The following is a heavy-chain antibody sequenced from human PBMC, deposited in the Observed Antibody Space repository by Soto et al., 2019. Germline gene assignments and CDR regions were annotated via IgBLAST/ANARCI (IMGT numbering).Heavy chain of an antibody. CDR2: IIPIFGTA. Sequence: GASVNVSCKASGGTFSSYAISWVRQAPGQGLEWMGGIIPIFGTANYAQKFQGRVTITADKSTSTAYMELSSLRSEDTAVYYCARSHCSSTICYSYYDILTGYSVDYYYYYCMDVWRQVTTVTVSS. J-gene: IGHJ6*02. V-gene: IGHV1-69*06. D-gene: IGHD3-9*01. CDR3: ARSHCSSTICYSYYDILTGYSVDYYYYYCMDV. CDR1: GGTFSSYA.